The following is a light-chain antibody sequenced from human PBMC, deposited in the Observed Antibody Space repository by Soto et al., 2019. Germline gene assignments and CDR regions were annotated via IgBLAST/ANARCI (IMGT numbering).Light chain of an antibody. J-gene: IGLJ1*01. Sequence: QSVLTQPASVSGSPGQSIAISCTGTTSDVGGYNYVSWYQQHPGKVPKLIIYDVTERPSGVPDRFSGSKTGNTASLTISGLRAEDQAPYSCCSFAGSYSYVFGSGTKVTV. CDR3: CSFAGSYSYV. CDR1: TSDVGGYNY. CDR2: DVT. V-gene: IGLV2-11*01.